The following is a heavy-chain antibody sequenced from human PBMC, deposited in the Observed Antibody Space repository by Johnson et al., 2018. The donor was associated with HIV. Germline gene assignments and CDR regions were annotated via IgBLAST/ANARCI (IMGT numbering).Heavy chain of an antibody. J-gene: IGHJ3*02. CDR3: ARDWAADNAFDI. V-gene: IGHV3-74*01. CDR2: INPDGSST. D-gene: IGHD3-16*01. Sequence: VQLVESGGGLVQPGGSLRLSCAASGFTFSGYCVYWVRQAPGKGLVWVSRINPDGSSTDYADSVKGRFTISRDNAKNTLYLQMNSLRAEDTAVYYCARDWAADNAFDIWGQGTMVTVSS. CDR1: GFTFSGYC.